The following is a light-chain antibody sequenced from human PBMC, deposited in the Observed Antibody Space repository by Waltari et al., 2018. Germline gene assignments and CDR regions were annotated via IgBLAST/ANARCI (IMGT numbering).Light chain of an antibody. CDR1: QSVSSY. CDR2: DAS. V-gene: IGKV3-11*01. Sequence: EIVLTQSPATLSLSPGERATPSCRASQSVSSYLAWYQQKPGQAPSLLIYDASNRATGIPARFSGSGSGTDFTLTISSLEPEDFAVYYCQQRSNWPYTFGQGTKLEIK. J-gene: IGKJ2*01. CDR3: QQRSNWPYT.